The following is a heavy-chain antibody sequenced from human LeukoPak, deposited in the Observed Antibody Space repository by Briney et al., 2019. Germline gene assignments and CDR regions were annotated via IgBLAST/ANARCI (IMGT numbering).Heavy chain of an antibody. J-gene: IGHJ4*02. D-gene: IGHD4/OR15-4a*01. V-gene: IGHV3-23*01. Sequence: GGSLRLSCAASGFTFISYAMSWVRQAPGTGLEWVSAISGSGGSTYYADSVKGRFTISRDNSKNTLYLQMNSLRAEDTAVYYCAKDHPYGDYFDYWGQGTLVTVSS. CDR3: AKDHPYGDYFDY. CDR2: ISGSGGST. CDR1: GFTFISYA.